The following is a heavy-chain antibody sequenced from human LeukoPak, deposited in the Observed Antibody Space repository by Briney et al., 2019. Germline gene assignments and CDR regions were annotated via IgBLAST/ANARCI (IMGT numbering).Heavy chain of an antibody. J-gene: IGHJ5*02. CDR3: AKEGRCSSTSCYRSLIKGWFDP. CDR2: ISGSGGST. CDR1: GFTFSSYA. Sequence: GGSLRLSCAASGFTFSSYAISWVRQAPGKGLEWVSAISGSGGSTYYADSVKGRFTISRDNSKNTLYLQMNSLRAEDTAVYYCAKEGRCSSTSCYRSLIKGWFDPWGQGTLVTVSS. V-gene: IGHV3-23*01. D-gene: IGHD2-2*02.